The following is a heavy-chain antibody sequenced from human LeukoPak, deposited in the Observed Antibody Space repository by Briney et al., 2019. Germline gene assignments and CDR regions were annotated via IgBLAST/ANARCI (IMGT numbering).Heavy chain of an antibody. J-gene: IGHJ6*04. V-gene: IGHV3-21*01. D-gene: IGHD3-9*01. CDR2: ISSSSGYI. CDR3: ARDVYYDILTGSVGMDV. CDR1: GFTFSSYS. Sequence: GGSLRLSCAASGFTFSSYSMNWVRQAPGKGLEWVSSISSSSGYIYYADSVKGRFTISRGNAKNSLYLQMNSLRAEDTAVYYCARDVYYDILTGSVGMDVWGKGTTVTVSS.